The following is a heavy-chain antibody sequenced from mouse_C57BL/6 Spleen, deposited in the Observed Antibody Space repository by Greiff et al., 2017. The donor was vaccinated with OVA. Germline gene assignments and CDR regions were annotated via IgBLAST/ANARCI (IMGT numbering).Heavy chain of an antibody. V-gene: IGHV10-3*01. J-gene: IGHJ1*03. CDR3: VKGGRRYFEV. CDR1: GFTFNTYA. Sequence: EADGGLVQPKGSLKLSCAASGFTFNTYAMHWVRQAPGKGLEWVARIRSKSSNYATYYADSVKARFTISRDDSQSMLYLQMNNLKTEDKAMDYCVKGGRRYFEVWGTGTTVTVSS. CDR2: IRSKSSNYAT.